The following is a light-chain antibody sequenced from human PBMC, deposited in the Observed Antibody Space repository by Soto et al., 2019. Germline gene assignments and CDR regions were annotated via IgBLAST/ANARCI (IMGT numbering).Light chain of an antibody. Sequence: QSALTQPRSLSGSPGQSVAISCTGTSSDVGDYNYVSWYQQHPGKVPKLIICDVSKRPSGVPDRFSGSKSGNTASLTISGLQAEDEADYYCCSYAGGPYVFGTGTKLTVL. CDR1: SSDVGDYNY. CDR2: DVS. V-gene: IGLV2-11*01. CDR3: CSYAGGPYV. J-gene: IGLJ1*01.